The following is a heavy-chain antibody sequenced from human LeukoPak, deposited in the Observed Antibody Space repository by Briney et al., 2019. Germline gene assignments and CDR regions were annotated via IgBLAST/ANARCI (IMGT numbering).Heavy chain of an antibody. CDR3: AKDLEYSSSSFDY. Sequence: GGSLRLSCAASGFTFSSYGMHWVRQAPGEGLEWVAVIWYDGSNKYYADSVKGRFTISRDNSKNTLYLQMNSLRAEDTAVYYCAKDLEYSSSSFDYWGQGTLVTVSS. D-gene: IGHD6-6*01. CDR2: IWYDGSNK. CDR1: GFTFSSYG. V-gene: IGHV3-33*06. J-gene: IGHJ4*02.